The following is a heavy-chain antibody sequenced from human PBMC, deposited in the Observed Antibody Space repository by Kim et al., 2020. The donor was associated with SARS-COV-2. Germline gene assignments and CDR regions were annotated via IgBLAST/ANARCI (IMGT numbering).Heavy chain of an antibody. Sequence: SETLSLTCAVYGGSFSAYTWIWIRQAPGKGLEWIGEVNHSGITKYHPTLKSRVSISVDPSKNQFSLKLPSVTAADTAVFYCARGRAGVVPSPILGLGPYYYYCAMDVWGRGTRVPVSP. CDR3: ARGRAGVVPSPILGLGPYYYYCAMDV. CDR2: VNHSGIT. V-gene: IGHV4-34*01. J-gene: IGHJ6*04. D-gene: IGHD3-3*01. CDR1: GGSFSAYT.